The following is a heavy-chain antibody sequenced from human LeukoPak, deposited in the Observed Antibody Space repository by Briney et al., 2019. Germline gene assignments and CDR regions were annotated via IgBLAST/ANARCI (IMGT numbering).Heavy chain of an antibody. CDR1: GYTFTSYG. CDR3: ALYYCSSTSCYTDY. CDR2: ISAYNGNT. V-gene: IGHV1-18*01. Sequence: ASVKVSCKASGYTFTSYGISWVRQAPGQGLEWMGWISAYNGNTNYAQKLQGRATMTTDTSTSTAYMELGSLRSDDTAVYYCALYYCSSTSCYTDYWGQGTLVTVSS. D-gene: IGHD2-2*02. J-gene: IGHJ4*02.